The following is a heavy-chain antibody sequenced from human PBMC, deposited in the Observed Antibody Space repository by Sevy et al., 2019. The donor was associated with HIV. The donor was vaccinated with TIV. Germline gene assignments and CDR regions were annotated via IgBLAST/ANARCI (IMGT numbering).Heavy chain of an antibody. CDR2: ISGSGGST. Sequence: GESLKISCAASGFTFSSYAMSWVRQAPGKGLEWVSAISGSGGSTYYADSVKGRFTISRDNSKNTLYLQTNSQRAEDTAVYYCAKDTVVAHYYYYGMDVWGQGTTVTVSS. J-gene: IGHJ6*02. CDR3: AKDTVVAHYYYYGMDV. D-gene: IGHD3-22*01. CDR1: GFTFSSYA. V-gene: IGHV3-23*01.